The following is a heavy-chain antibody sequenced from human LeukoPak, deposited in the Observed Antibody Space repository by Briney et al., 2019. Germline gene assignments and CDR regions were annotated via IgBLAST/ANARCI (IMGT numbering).Heavy chain of an antibody. V-gene: IGHV1-69*13. CDR3: ARGIVGATVYFDY. D-gene: IGHD1-26*01. CDR2: IIPIFGTA. J-gene: IGHJ4*02. Sequence: SVEVSCKASGGTFSSYAISWVRQAPGQGLEWMGGIIPIFGTANYAQKFQGRVTITADESTSTAYMELSSLRSEDTAVYYCARGIVGATVYFDYWGQGTLVTVSS. CDR1: GGTFSSYA.